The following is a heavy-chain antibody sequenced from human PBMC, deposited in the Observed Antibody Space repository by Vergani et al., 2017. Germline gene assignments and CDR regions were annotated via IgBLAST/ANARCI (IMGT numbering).Heavy chain of an antibody. CDR1: GFTFSSYA. D-gene: IGHD1-1*01. CDR2: IWYDGSNK. CDR3: AKTRLYNWNPTDY. Sequence: VQLLESGGGLVQPGGSLRLSCAASGFTFSSYAMSWVRQAPGKGLEWVAVIWYDGSNKYYADSVKGRFTISRDNSKNTLYLQMNSLRAEDTAVYYCAKTRLYNWNPTDYWGQGTLVTVSS. V-gene: IGHV3-33*06. J-gene: IGHJ4*02.